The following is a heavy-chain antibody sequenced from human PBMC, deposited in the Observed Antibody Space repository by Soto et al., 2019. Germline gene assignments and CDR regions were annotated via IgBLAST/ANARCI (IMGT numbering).Heavy chain of an antibody. D-gene: IGHD3-9*01. CDR1: GFTFSNYG. CDR2: ISSDGRSI. J-gene: IGHJ5*02. V-gene: IGHV3-74*01. CDR3: ARAHYDVLPANIRFDP. Sequence: EVQLVESGGGLVQPGGSLRLSCAAFGFTFSNYGMHWVRRVPGKGLVWVSRISSDGRSISYVEAVKGRFTISRDNAKDTLYLQMSSLTAEDTAVYHCARAHYDVLPANIRFDPWGQGTLVTVSS.